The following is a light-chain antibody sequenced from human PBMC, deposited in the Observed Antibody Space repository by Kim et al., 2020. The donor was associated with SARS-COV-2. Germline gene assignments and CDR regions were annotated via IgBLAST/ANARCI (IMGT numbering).Light chain of an antibody. V-gene: IGKV3-20*01. CDR3: QQYGSAPPWT. CDR2: GAS. J-gene: IGKJ1*01. Sequence: PGERATPSCRASQSVSSSYLAWYQQKPGQAPRLLIYGASSRATGIPDRFSGSGSGTDFTLTISRLGPEDFAVYYCQQYGSAPPWTFGQGTKVDI. CDR1: QSVSSSY.